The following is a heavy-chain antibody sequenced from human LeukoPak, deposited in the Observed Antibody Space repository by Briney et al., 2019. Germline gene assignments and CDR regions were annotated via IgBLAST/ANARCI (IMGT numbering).Heavy chain of an antibody. Sequence: SETLSLTCTVSGYSISSGYYWGWIRQPPGKGLEWIGSIYHSGSTYYNPSLKSQVTISVDTSKNQFSLKLSSVTAADTAVYYCARVARDYYYGMDVWGQGTTVTVSS. CDR1: GYSISSGYY. CDR3: ARVARDYYYGMDV. CDR2: IYHSGST. J-gene: IGHJ6*02. V-gene: IGHV4-38-2*02.